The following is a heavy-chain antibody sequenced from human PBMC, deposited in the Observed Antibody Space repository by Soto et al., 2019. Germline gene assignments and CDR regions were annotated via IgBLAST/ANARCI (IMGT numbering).Heavy chain of an antibody. CDR3: TRHHYGDSSYYFGY. V-gene: IGHV3-53*04. J-gene: IGHJ4*02. Sequence: EVQLVESGGGLVQPGGSLRLSCAASGFTVSNNYITWVRQAPGKGLEWVSVIHSDGSTYYADSVKGRFTIPRHNSKDTVYLQMNSLRPEDTAVYYCTRHHYGDSSYYFGYWGQGTLVTVSS. D-gene: IGHD4-17*01. CDR2: IHSDGST. CDR1: GFTVSNNY.